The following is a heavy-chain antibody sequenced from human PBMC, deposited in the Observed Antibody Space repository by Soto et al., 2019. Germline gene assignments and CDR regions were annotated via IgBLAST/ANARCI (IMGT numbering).Heavy chain of an antibody. Sequence: VQLVASGGGLIQPGGSLRLSCAASGFTVSSNYMSWVRQAPGKGLEWVSLIYGGGGTYYADAVKGRFTISRDNSKNTLYLQMNSLRVEDTAVYYCAREGATVTAFDYWGQGTLVTVSS. CDR2: IYGGGGT. CDR3: AREGATVTAFDY. D-gene: IGHD4-17*01. V-gene: IGHV3-53*01. CDR1: GFTVSSNY. J-gene: IGHJ4*02.